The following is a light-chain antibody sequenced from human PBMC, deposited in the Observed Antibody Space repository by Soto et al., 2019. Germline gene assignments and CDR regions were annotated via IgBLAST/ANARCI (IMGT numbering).Light chain of an antibody. CDR1: GSDVGGYNY. CDR3: TSYTRSRTYV. Sequence: QSALTQPASVSGSPGQSITISCTGTGSDVGGYNYVSWYQQHPGKAPKLVIYDVTNRPSGVSNRFSGSKSGNTASLTISGLQAEDGADYYCTSYTRSRTYVFGTGTKVTVL. J-gene: IGLJ1*01. CDR2: DVT. V-gene: IGLV2-14*03.